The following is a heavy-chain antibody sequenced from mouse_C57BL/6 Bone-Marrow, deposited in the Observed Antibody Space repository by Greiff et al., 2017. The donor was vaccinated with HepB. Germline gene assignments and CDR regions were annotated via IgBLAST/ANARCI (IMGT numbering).Heavy chain of an antibody. CDR1: GYSITSGYY. D-gene: IGHD2-4*01. V-gene: IGHV3-6*01. CDR2: ISYDGSN. J-gene: IGHJ2*01. Sequence: ESGPGLVKPSQSLSLTCSVTGYSITSGYYWNWIRQFPGNKLEWMGYISYDGSNNYNPSHKNRISITRDTSKNQFFLKFNSVTTEDTATYYCAREGITTDFDYWGHGTTLTVSS. CDR3: AREGITTDFDY.